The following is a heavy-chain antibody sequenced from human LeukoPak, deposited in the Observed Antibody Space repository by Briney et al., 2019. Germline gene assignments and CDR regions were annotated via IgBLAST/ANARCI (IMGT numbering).Heavy chain of an antibody. Sequence: PSQTLSLTCTVYGGSSSSGSHFWSWIRQPAGKGLEWIGRIYFSGSTSYNPSLKSRVTISVDTSRNQFSLKLSSVTAADTAIYYCAKRDSSPGAFDIWGQGTMVTVSS. J-gene: IGHJ3*02. CDR2: IYFSGST. V-gene: IGHV4-61*02. CDR3: AKRDSSPGAFDI. D-gene: IGHD6-13*01. CDR1: GGSSSSGSHF.